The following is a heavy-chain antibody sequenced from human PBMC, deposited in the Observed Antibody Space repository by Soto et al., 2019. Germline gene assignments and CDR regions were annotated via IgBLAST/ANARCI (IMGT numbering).Heavy chain of an antibody. D-gene: IGHD3-16*01. CDR3: ASTIWYDSATYAYSMKS. CDR1: GYTFSTAD. CDR2: MSVNNGNS. V-gene: IGHV1-8*01. J-gene: IGHJ1*01. Sequence: QVQLVQSGAEVKEPGASVKVSCKASGYTFSTADINWVRQAAGQGLEWMGWMSVNNGNSHSVEKFQVRVTLTRDTSINTAYLELSRLRSEDTAVYYCASTIWYDSATYAYSMKSWGQGTLVTVSS.